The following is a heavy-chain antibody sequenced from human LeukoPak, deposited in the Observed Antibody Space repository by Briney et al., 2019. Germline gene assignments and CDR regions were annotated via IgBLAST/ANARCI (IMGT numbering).Heavy chain of an antibody. D-gene: IGHD3-22*01. Sequence: RGSLRLSCAASGFTFSDYYMSWIRQAPGKGLEWVSYISSSGSTIYYADSVKGRFTISRDNAKNSLYLQMNSLRAEDTAVYYCARDLESGVISPFDYWGQGTLVTVSS. CDR1: GFTFSDYY. CDR3: ARDLESGVISPFDY. V-gene: IGHV3-11*01. J-gene: IGHJ4*02. CDR2: ISSSGSTI.